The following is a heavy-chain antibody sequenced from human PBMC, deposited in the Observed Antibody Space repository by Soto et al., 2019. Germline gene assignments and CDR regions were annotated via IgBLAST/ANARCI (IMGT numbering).Heavy chain of an antibody. CDR1: GGSISSYY. D-gene: IGHD3-10*01. CDR3: ARDRGYYGSGSYFNWFDP. Sequence: KPSETLSLTCTVSGGSISSYYWSWIRQPPGKGLEWIGYIYYSGSTNYNPSLKSRVTISVDTSKNQFSLKLSSVTAADTAVYYCARDRGYYGSGSYFNWFDPWGQGTLVTVSS. J-gene: IGHJ5*02. V-gene: IGHV4-59*01. CDR2: IYYSGST.